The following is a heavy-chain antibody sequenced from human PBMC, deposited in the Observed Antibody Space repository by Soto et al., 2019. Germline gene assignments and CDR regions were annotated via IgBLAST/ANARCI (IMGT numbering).Heavy chain of an antibody. CDR2: IDPSDSYT. Sequence: GESLKISCKGSGYSFSGYWISWVRQMPGKGLEWMGRIDPSDSYTNYSPSFQGHVTISVAKSISTVYLQWSSLRASDTAMYYCARQTYYYDNSANYQYYFDYWGQGTLVTVSS. CDR3: ARQTYYYDNSANYQYYFDY. J-gene: IGHJ4*02. V-gene: IGHV5-10-1*01. D-gene: IGHD3-22*01. CDR1: GYSFSGYW.